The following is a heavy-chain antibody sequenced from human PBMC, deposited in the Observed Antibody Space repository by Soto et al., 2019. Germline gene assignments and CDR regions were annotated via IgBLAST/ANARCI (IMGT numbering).Heavy chain of an antibody. D-gene: IGHD3-16*02. CDR2: ISSSSTTI. CDR3: ASPSGDYIWGNYRYFFDY. CDR1: GFTFSTYS. Sequence: EVQLVESGGGLVQPGGSLRLSCAASGFTFSTYSMNWVRQAPGKGLEWVSYISSSSTTIYYADTVKGRFTISRDNAKHSLYLQMNSLRAEDTAVYYCASPSGDYIWGNYRYFFDYWGQGTLVTVSS. V-gene: IGHV3-48*01. J-gene: IGHJ4*02.